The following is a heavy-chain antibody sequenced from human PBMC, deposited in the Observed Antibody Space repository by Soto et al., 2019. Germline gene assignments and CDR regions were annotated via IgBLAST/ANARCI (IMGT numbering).Heavy chain of an antibody. D-gene: IGHD6-6*01. Sequence: QVQLVESGGGVVQPGRSLRLSCAASGFTFSSYAMHWVRQAPGKGLEWVAVISYDGSNKYYADSVKGRFTISRDNSKNTLYLQMNSLRAEDTAVYYCARDKAARHGIYYYYGMDVWGQGTTVTVSS. CDR2: ISYDGSNK. CDR3: ARDKAARHGIYYYYGMDV. J-gene: IGHJ6*02. CDR1: GFTFSSYA. V-gene: IGHV3-30-3*01.